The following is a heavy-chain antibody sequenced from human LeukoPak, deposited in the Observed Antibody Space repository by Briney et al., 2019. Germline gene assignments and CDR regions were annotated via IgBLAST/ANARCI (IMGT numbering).Heavy chain of an antibody. J-gene: IGHJ3*02. V-gene: IGHV3-21*01. CDR2: ISSSSSYI. D-gene: IGHD6-19*01. Sequence: PGGSLRLSRAASGFTFSSYSMNWVRQAPGKGLEWVSSISSSSSYIYYADSVKGRFTISRDNAKNSLYLQMNSLRAEDTAVYYCARGRYSSGWTRSSAFDIWGQGTMVTVSS. CDR3: ARGRYSSGWTRSSAFDI. CDR1: GFTFSSYS.